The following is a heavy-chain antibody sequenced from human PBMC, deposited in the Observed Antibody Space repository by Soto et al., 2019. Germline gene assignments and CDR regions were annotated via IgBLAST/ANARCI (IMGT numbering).Heavy chain of an antibody. CDR3: ARRGYCSGGSCPELFDY. Sequence: PGESLKISCKGSGYSFTSYWIGWVRQMPGKGLEWMGIIYPGDSDTRYSPSFQGQVTISADKSISTAYLQWSSLKASDTAMYYCARRGYCSGGSCPELFDYWGQGTLVTVSS. D-gene: IGHD2-15*01. J-gene: IGHJ4*02. CDR2: IYPGDSDT. CDR1: GYSFTSYW. V-gene: IGHV5-51*01.